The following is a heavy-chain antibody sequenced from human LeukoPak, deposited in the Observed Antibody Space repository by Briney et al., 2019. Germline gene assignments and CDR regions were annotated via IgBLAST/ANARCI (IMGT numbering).Heavy chain of an antibody. Sequence: GGSLRLSCAASGFTFSSYAMSWVRQAPGKGLEWVSAITGSGGSTYYADSVKGRFTISRDDSKNTLYLQMNSLRAEDTAVYFCAKDRWRRSSGGFDYWGQGTLVTVSS. V-gene: IGHV3-23*01. CDR2: ITGSGGST. CDR1: GFTFSSYA. CDR3: AKDRWRRSSGGFDY. D-gene: IGHD6-6*01. J-gene: IGHJ4*02.